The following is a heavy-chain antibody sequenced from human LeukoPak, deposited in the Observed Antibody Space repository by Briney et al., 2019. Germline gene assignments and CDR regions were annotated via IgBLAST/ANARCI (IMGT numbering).Heavy chain of an antibody. J-gene: IGHJ4*02. CDR1: GYTFTGYH. CDR3: ARELTAYDY. D-gene: IGHD1-26*01. V-gene: IGHV1-2*06. CDR2: INPNSGVT. Sequence: ASVKVSCKASGYTFTGYHVHWVRQAPGQGLEWVGRINPNSGVTNYAQKFQGRVTMTRHTSITTAHMELSRLRSDDTAVYYCARELTAYDYWGQGTLVTVSS.